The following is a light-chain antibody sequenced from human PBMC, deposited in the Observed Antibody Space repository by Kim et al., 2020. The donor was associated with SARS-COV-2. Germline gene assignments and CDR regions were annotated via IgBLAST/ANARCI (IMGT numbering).Light chain of an antibody. Sequence: QLVLTQSPSASASLGASVKLTCTLSSGYSSNAIAWHQQQPEKGPRYLMNLNSDGSHSKGDGIPDRFSGSSSGAERYLTISSLQSEDEADYYCQTWDTGIQVFGGGTKLTVL. V-gene: IGLV4-69*01. CDR1: SGYSSNA. CDR3: QTWDTGIQV. J-gene: IGLJ3*02. CDR2: LNSDGSH.